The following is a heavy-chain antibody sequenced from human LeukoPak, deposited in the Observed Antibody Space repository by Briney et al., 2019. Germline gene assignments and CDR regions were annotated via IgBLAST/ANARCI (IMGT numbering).Heavy chain of an antibody. D-gene: IGHD2-15*01. J-gene: IGHJ6*03. CDR1: GGSISSHY. CDR2: ISNSGST. V-gene: IGHV4-59*11. Sequence: SETLSLTCTVSGGSISSHYWTWIRQSPVKGLEWIGDISNSGSTSYNPSLKSRVTISIDTSKNQFSLKLSSVTAADTAVYYCGRDALVGYFSYYYVDVWGKGTMVTVSS. CDR3: GRDALVGYFSYYYVDV.